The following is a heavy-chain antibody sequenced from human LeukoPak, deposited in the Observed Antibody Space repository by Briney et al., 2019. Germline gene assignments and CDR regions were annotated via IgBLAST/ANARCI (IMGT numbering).Heavy chain of an antibody. CDR2: IIPIFGTA. CDR1: GGTFTSYA. Sequence: SVKVSCKASGGTFTSYAISWVRQAPGQGLEWMGGIIPIFGTANYAQKFQGRVTITTDESTSTAYMELSSLRSEDTAVYYCARRCSSTSCYFDYWGQGTLVTVSS. J-gene: IGHJ4*02. CDR3: ARRCSSTSCYFDY. V-gene: IGHV1-69*05. D-gene: IGHD2-2*01.